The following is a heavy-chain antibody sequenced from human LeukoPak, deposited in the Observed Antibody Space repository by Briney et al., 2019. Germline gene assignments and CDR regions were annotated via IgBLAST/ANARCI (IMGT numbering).Heavy chain of an antibody. J-gene: IGHJ3*01. CDR1: GGSISSNDHY. CDR3: ERLWEWASVPAAFDA. Sequence: SETLSLTCTVSGGSISSNDHYWGWIRQPPEKGLEWIGSIYYDGSTNYNPSLKSRVTISVDTSNNRFSLRVRSVTAADTAVYYCERLWEWASVPAAFDAWGQGTMVIVSS. CDR2: IYYDGST. V-gene: IGHV4-39*07. D-gene: IGHD3-3*01.